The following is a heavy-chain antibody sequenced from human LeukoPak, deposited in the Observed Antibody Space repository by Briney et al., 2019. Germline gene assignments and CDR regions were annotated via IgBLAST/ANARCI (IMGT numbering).Heavy chain of an antibody. D-gene: IGHD1-26*01. Sequence: WGTLRFSCSASAFTCSSYEWNWLAHAPGKGLKWVSEIYKDGNTYYAASVKGRFSISRDKSKNTVYFQMNSLRDEDTAIYFCARDLREHGVFDIWGQGTIVTVSS. CDR1: AFTCSSYE. V-gene: IGHV3-53*01. CDR3: ARDLREHGVFDI. J-gene: IGHJ3*02. CDR2: IYKDGNT.